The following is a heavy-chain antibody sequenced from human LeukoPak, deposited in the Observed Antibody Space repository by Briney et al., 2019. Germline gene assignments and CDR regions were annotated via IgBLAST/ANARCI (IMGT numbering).Heavy chain of an antibody. D-gene: IGHD3-16*01. V-gene: IGHV3-74*01. Sequence: GGSLRLSCAASGFTFSSYWMHWVRQAPGKGLVWVSRIDNDGRGTSYADSVKGRFTISRDNAKNRLYLQMNSLRAEDTAVYYCASLNYGPDYWGQGTLVTVSS. CDR2: IDNDGRGT. CDR1: GFTFSSYW. J-gene: IGHJ4*02. CDR3: ASLNYGPDY.